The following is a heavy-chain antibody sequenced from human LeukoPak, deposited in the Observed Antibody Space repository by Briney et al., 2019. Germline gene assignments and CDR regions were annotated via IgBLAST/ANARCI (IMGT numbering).Heavy chain of an antibody. CDR3: AVGNTFCSSTSCYTGRNWFAP. V-gene: IGHV4-39*07. J-gene: IGHJ5*02. CDR2: IYFSGST. CDR1: GGSISSSSYY. Sequence: SETLSLTCTVSGGSISSSSYYWGWIRQPPGKGLEWIGSIYFSGSTYYNPSLKSRVTISVDTSKNQFSLKLSSVSAADTAVYYCAVGNTFCSSTSCYTGRNWFAPGGRGTRATVS. D-gene: IGHD2-2*02.